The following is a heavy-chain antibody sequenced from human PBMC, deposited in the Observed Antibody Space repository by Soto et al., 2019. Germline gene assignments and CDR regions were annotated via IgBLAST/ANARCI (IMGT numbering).Heavy chain of an antibody. CDR1: GYTFTNYG. V-gene: IGHV1-18*01. Sequence: QVQLLQSGAEVKKPGASVKVSCKASGYTFTNYGITWVRQAPGQGLEWMGGIGAYNGNTHYTQRLQGRVTMTTDTSTSTAYMELMGLRSDDTAVYYCARLRQLVGYFYYYMDVWGKGTTVTVSS. CDR3: ARLRQLVGYFYYYMDV. D-gene: IGHD6-6*01. J-gene: IGHJ6*03. CDR2: IGAYNGNT.